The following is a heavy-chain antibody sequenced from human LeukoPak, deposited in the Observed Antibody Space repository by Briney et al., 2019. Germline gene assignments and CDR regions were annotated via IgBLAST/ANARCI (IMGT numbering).Heavy chain of an antibody. J-gene: IGHJ3*02. CDR2: FDPEDGET. CDR1: GYTFTSYY. D-gene: IGHD2-21*02. CDR3: ATENIVVATSAFDI. Sequence: ASVKVSCKASGYTFTSYYMHWVRQAPGKGLEWMGGFDPEDGETIYAQKFQGRVTMTEDTSTDTVYMELSSLRSEDTAVYYCATENIVVATSAFDIWGQGTMVTVSS. V-gene: IGHV1-24*01.